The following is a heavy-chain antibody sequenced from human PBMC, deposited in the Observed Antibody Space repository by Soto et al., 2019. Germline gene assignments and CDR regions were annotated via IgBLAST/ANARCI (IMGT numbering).Heavy chain of an antibody. CDR1: GFTFSSYA. Sequence: EVQLLESGGGLVQPGGSLRLSCAASGFTFSSYAMTWVRQAPGKGLEWVSALSGSGGSKYYADSVKGRFTISRDNSKSTLYLQMDSLRAEDTAVYYCAKGGSFDFWSGYASNPPFDPWGQGTLVTVSS. D-gene: IGHD3-3*01. CDR2: LSGSGGSK. CDR3: AKGGSFDFWSGYASNPPFDP. J-gene: IGHJ5*02. V-gene: IGHV3-23*01.